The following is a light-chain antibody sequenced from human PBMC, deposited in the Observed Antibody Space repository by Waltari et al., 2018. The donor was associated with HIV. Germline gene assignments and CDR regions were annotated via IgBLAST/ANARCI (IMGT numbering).Light chain of an antibody. CDR3: SSYTSSSTWV. Sequence: QSALTQPASVSGSPEQSITLSCTGTSSDVGGYNYVSWYQQHPGKAPKLMIYDVSKRPSGVSNRFSGSKSGNTASLTISGLQAEDEADYYCSSYTSSSTWVFGGGTKLTVL. V-gene: IGLV2-14*01. J-gene: IGLJ3*02. CDR1: SSDVGGYNY. CDR2: DVS.